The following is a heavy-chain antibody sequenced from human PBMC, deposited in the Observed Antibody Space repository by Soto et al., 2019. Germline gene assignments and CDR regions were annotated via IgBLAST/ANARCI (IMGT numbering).Heavy chain of an antibody. CDR3: ARVVMVQGVIYYFDY. V-gene: IGHV4-31*03. CDR2: IYYSGST. Sequence: SETLSLTCTVSGGSISSGGYYWSWIRQHPGKGLEWIGYIYYSGSTYYNPSLKSRVTISVDTSKNQFSLKLSSVTAADTAVYYCARVVMVQGVIYYFDYWGQGTLVTVS. J-gene: IGHJ4*02. CDR1: GGSISSGGYY. D-gene: IGHD3-10*01.